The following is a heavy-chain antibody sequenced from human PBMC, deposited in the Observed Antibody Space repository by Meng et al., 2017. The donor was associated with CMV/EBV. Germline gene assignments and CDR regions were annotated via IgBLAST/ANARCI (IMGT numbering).Heavy chain of an antibody. CDR3: ARGGDTGNYFDY. D-gene: IGHD1-26*01. CDR2: INSDGITT. Sequence: GESLKISCAASGFTFSSYWMHWVRQSPGKGLLRVSRINSDGITTSYADSVKGRFTISRDNAKNTLYLQMNSLRAEDTAVYYCARGGDTGNYFDYWAQGTLVTVSS. J-gene: IGHJ4*02. V-gene: IGHV3-74*01. CDR1: GFTFSSYW.